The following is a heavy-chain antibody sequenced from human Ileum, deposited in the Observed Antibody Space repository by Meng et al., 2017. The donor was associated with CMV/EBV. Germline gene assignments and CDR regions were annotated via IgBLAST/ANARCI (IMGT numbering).Heavy chain of an antibody. D-gene: IGHD1-1*01. J-gene: IGHJ4*02. CDR1: GFTFSSYA. CDR3: ASVGPTGDY. V-gene: IGHV3-23*01. CDR2: ISGSGGST. Sequence: GESLKISCAVSGFTFSSYAMTWVRQVPGKGLEWVAAISGSGGSTYYADSVKARFSISRDNSKNTVYLQMNSLRAEDTAVYYCASVGPTGDYWGQGTLVTVFS.